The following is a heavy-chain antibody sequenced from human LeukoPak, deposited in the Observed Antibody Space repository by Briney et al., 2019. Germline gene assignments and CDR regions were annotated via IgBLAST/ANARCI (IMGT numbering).Heavy chain of an antibody. CDR1: GGSLSSSSYY. D-gene: IGHD3-10*02. CDR2: IYYSGST. CDR3: ARRRTMFGYFAGEFDY. J-gene: IGHJ4*02. V-gene: IGHV4-39*01. Sequence: PSETLSLTCTVSGGSLSSSSYYWGWIRQPPGEGLEWIGSIYYSGSTNNNPSFKSRVTISLDTSKNQFSLKLSSVTAADTAVYYCARRRTMFGYFAGEFDYWGQGTLVTVSS.